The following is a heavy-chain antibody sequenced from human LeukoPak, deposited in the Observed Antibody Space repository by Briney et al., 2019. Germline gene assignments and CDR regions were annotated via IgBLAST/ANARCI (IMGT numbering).Heavy chain of an antibody. CDR3: AKDIQGYCSSTSCYTFDY. J-gene: IGHJ4*02. Sequence: GRSLRLSCAASGFTFDDYAMHWVRQAPGKGLEWVSGISWNSSSIGYADSVKGRFTISRDNAKNSLYLQMNSLRAEDTALYYCAKDIQGYCSSTSCYTFDYWGQGTLVTVSS. CDR2: ISWNSSSI. CDR1: GFTFDDYA. V-gene: IGHV3-9*01. D-gene: IGHD2-2*02.